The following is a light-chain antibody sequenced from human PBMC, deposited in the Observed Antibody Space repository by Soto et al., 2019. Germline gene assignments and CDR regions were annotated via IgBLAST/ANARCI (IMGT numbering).Light chain of an antibody. J-gene: IGKJ1*01. CDR2: ETS. Sequence: ETVLTQSPGTLSLSPGERATVSCRASQSVGGNSLAWYQQRPGQAPRLLIYETSKRATGIPDRFSGSGSGTDFTLTISRLEPADFAVYYCQQYQNSPRTFGQGTKVEIK. CDR1: QSVGGNS. V-gene: IGKV3-20*01. CDR3: QQYQNSPRT.